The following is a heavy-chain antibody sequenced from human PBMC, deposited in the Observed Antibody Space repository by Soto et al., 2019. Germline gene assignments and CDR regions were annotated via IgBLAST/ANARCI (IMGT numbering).Heavy chain of an antibody. J-gene: IGHJ6*02. V-gene: IGHV1-69*13. CDR2: IIPIYGTA. Sequence: SVKVSCKASGGTFSSFTISWVRQAPGQGLEWMGGIIPIYGTANYAQKFQDRVTIIADASTTTAYMEPSSLRSEDTAIYYCAKDRRADWESYYYYAMDVWGQGTTVTVSS. CDR1: GGTFSSFT. CDR3: AKDRRADWESYYYYAMDV. D-gene: IGHD1-26*01.